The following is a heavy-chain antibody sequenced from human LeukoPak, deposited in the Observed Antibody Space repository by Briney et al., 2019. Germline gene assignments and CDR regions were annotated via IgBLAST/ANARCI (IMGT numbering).Heavy chain of an antibody. CDR1: GFTFSSYA. V-gene: IGHV3-23*01. J-gene: IGHJ4*02. CDR2: ISGSGGST. Sequence: AGGSLRLSCAASGFTFSSYAMSWVRQAPGKGLEWVSAISGSGGSTYYADSVKGRFTISRDNSKNTLYLQMNSLRAEDTAVYYCARVCCGVTTSFDYWGQGTLVTVSS. D-gene: IGHD4-17*01. CDR3: ARVCCGVTTSFDY.